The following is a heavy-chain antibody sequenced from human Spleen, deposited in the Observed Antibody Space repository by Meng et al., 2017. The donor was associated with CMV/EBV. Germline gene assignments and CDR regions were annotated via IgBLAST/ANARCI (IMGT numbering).Heavy chain of an antibody. D-gene: IGHD4-23*01. CDR1: GFTFSSYE. J-gene: IGHJ4*02. CDR2: ISSSGSTI. Sequence: LSLTCAASGFTFSSYEMNWVRQAPGKGLEWVSYISSSGSTIYYADSVKGRFTISRDSAKNSLYLQMNSLRAEDTAIYYCAGDLYYGSNSVMGFGYWGQGTLVTVSS. CDR3: AGDLYYGSNSVMGFGY. V-gene: IGHV3-48*03.